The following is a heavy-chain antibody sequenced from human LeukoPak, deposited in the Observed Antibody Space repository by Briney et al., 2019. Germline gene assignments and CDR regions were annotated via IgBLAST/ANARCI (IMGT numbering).Heavy chain of an antibody. CDR3: TTIAVAGKGENYFDY. J-gene: IGHJ4*02. V-gene: IGHV3-15*01. D-gene: IGHD6-19*01. CDR2: IKSKTDGGTT. CDR1: GFTFSNAW. Sequence: GGSLRLSCAASGFTFSNAWMSWVRQAPGKGLEWVGRIKSKTDGGTTDYAAPVKGRFTISRDDSKNTLYLQMNSLKTEDTAVYYCTTIAVAGKGENYFDYWGQGTLVTVSS.